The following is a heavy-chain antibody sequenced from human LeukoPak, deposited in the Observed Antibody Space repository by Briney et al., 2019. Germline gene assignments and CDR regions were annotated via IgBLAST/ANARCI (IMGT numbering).Heavy chain of an antibody. Sequence: GGSLRLSCAASGFTFTSAWMSWVRQTPGKGLEWVGRIKGKTAAGAPDYVASVKGRFTISRDDSKNTLFLQMNSLKTEDTAVYYCITGDYDFWSGFYSPNHYFDYWGQGTLVTVSS. J-gene: IGHJ4*02. CDR3: ITGDYDFWSGFYSPNHYFDY. CDR1: GFTFTSAW. D-gene: IGHD3-3*01. CDR2: IKGKTAAGAP. V-gene: IGHV3-15*01.